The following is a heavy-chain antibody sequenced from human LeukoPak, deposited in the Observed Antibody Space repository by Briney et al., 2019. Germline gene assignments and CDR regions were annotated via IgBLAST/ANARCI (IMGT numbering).Heavy chain of an antibody. CDR1: GGSITSGTHY. V-gene: IGHV4-39*07. Sequence: SETLSLTCTVSGGSITSGTHYWGWIRQPPGKGLEWIGSIYFGDNTYYNPSLKSRVTISVDTSKNQFSLKLSSVTAADTAVYYCARENFTIFGVVIQVWFDPWGQGTLVTVSS. D-gene: IGHD3-3*01. J-gene: IGHJ5*02. CDR3: ARENFTIFGVVIQVWFDP. CDR2: IYFGDNT.